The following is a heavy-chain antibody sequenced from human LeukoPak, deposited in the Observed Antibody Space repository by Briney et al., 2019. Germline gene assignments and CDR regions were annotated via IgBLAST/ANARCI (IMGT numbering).Heavy chain of an antibody. CDR3: AKSDARIAAAGIHY. Sequence: PGGSLRLSCAASGFTFDDYAMHWVRQAPGKGLEWVSGISWNSGSIGYADSVKGRFTISRDNAKNSLYLQMNSLRAEDTALYYCAKSDARIAAAGIHYWGQGTLVTVSS. D-gene: IGHD6-13*01. CDR2: ISWNSGSI. J-gene: IGHJ4*02. V-gene: IGHV3-9*01. CDR1: GFTFDDYA.